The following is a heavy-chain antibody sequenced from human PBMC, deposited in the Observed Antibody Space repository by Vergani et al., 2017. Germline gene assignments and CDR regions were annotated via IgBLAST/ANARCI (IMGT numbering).Heavy chain of an antibody. J-gene: IGHJ6*03. CDR1: GFTFSGSA. V-gene: IGHV3-73*01. Sequence: EVQLVESGGGLVQPGGSLKLSCAASGFTFSGSAMHWVRQASGKGLEWVGRIRSKANSYATAYAASVIGRFTISRDDSKNTAYLQMNSLKTEDTAVYYCTTNPVPAAYYYYYMDVWGKGTTVTVSS. CDR3: TTNPVPAAYYYYYMDV. D-gene: IGHD2-2*01. CDR2: IRSKANSYAT.